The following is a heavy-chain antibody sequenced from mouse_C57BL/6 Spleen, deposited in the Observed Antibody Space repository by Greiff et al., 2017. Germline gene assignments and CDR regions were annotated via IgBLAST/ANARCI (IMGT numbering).Heavy chain of an antibody. V-gene: IGHV1-42*01. D-gene: IGHD1-3*01. CDR1: GYSFTGYY. Sequence: VQLQQSGPELVKPGASVKISCKASGYSFTGYYMDWVKQSPEKCLEWIGEIKTSTGGNTYNQKLKAKATLTVDKSSSKAYLQLKSLTSDDSAVYYCARGRRGSSYSAMDYWGQGTSVTVSA. J-gene: IGHJ4*01. CDR2: IKTSTGGN. CDR3: ARGRRGSSYSAMDY.